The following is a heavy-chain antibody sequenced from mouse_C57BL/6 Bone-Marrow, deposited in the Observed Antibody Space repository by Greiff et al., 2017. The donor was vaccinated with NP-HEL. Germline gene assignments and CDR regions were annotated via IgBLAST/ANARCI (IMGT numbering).Heavy chain of an antibody. V-gene: IGHV1-50*01. CDR1: GSTFTSYW. Sequence: VQVVESGAELVKPGASVQLSCKASGSTFTSYWMQWVQQRPGQGLEWIGEIAPSDSYPNYNQKFKGKATLTVDTSSSTAYMQLSSLTSEDSAVYYCARATTVGATDYWGQGTLVTVSA. CDR2: IAPSDSYP. CDR3: ARATTVGATDY. J-gene: IGHJ3*01. D-gene: IGHD1-1*01.